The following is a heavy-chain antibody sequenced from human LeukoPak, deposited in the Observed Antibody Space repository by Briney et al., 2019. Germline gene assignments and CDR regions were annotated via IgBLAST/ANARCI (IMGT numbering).Heavy chain of an antibody. CDR2: VFGSGGSA. CDR3: GKTTVGYSSGRYPGWPIDY. D-gene: IGHD6-19*01. Sequence: GGSLRLSCVASGFTFNSYAMYWVRQAPGKGLEWVAGVFGSGGSAHYTDSVEGRFTIFRDNSKNTVYLQMSSLRAEDTAVYYCGKTTVGYSSGRYPGWPIDYWRQGTLVTVSS. V-gene: IGHV3-23*01. CDR1: GFTFNSYA. J-gene: IGHJ4*02.